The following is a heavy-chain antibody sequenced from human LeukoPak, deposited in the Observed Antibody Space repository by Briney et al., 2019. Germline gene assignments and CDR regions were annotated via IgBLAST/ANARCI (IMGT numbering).Heavy chain of an antibody. D-gene: IGHD2-2*02. Sequence: SETLSLTCTVSGGSISSGSYYWSWIRQPAGKGLEWIGRIYSSGTTNYNPSLRSRVSMSVDTSKNQFSLKLSSVIAADTAVYYCAREGGYCNSGYCYISLDYWGQGALLTVSS. V-gene: IGHV4-61*02. CDR1: GGSISSGSYY. CDR2: IYSSGTT. CDR3: AREGGYCNSGYCYISLDY. J-gene: IGHJ4*02.